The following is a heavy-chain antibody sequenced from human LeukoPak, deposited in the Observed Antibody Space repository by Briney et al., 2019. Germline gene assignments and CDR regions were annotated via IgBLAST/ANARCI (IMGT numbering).Heavy chain of an antibody. D-gene: IGHD3-10*01. Sequence: PGGSLRLSCAASGFTFSSYWMSWIRQPPGKGLEWIGSIYYSGSTYYNPSLKSRVTISVDMSKNQFSLKLSSVTAADTAVYYCARRIHYYGYKWGQGTLVTVSS. CDR2: IYYSGST. CDR1: GFTFSSYW. CDR3: ARRIHYYGYK. V-gene: IGHV4-39*01. J-gene: IGHJ4*02.